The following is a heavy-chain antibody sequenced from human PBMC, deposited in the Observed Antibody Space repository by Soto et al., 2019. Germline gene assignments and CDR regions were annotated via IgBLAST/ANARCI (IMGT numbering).Heavy chain of an antibody. V-gene: IGHV4-59*01. D-gene: IGHD3-16*01. CDR1: GGSITTYY. CDR3: GGSWIKAGYSDY. Sequence: SETLSLTCTVSGGSITTYYWSWIRQPPGKGLEWIGYVYSSGSTDYNPSLKSRVTISVDTSNNQFSLKLSSVTTADTAIYYCGGSWIKAGYSDYWGQGTQVTVSS. CDR2: VYSSGST. J-gene: IGHJ4*02.